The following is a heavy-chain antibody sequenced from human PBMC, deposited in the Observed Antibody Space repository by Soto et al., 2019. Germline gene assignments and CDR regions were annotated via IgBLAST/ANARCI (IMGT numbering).Heavy chain of an antibody. CDR3: ARGVPAYSGSYYGYFQH. V-gene: IGHV3-33*01. Sequence: GGSLRLSCAASGFTFSSYGMHWVRQAPGKGLEWVAVIWYDGSNKYYADSVKGRFTISRDNSKNTLYLQMNSLRAEDTAVYYCARGVPAYSGSYYGYFQHWGQGTLVTVSS. CDR2: IWYDGSNK. D-gene: IGHD1-26*01. CDR1: GFTFSSYG. J-gene: IGHJ1*01.